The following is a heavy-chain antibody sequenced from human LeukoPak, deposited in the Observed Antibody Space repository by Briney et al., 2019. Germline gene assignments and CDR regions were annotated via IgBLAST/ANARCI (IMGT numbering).Heavy chain of an antibody. V-gene: IGHV3-23*01. J-gene: IGHJ6*02. CDR2: ISGSGGST. Sequence: PGGSLRLSCAASGFTFSSYAMSWVRQAPGEGLEWVSAISGSGGSTYYADSVKGRFTISRDNSKNTLYLQMNSLRAEDTAVYYCAKGVGCSSTSCPFYYYYGMDVWGQGTTVTVPS. CDR1: GFTFSSYA. D-gene: IGHD2-2*01. CDR3: AKGVGCSSTSCPFYYYYGMDV.